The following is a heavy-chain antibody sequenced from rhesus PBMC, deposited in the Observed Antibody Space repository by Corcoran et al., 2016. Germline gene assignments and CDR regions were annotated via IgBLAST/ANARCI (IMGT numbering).Heavy chain of an antibody. Sequence: EVQLVESGGGLVQPGGSLRLSCAASGFTFSDPYMYWVRQAPGKGLEWVGFIRSKAYGGTAEYGAYVKGRFTISRDDSKSIAYLQMNSLKTEDTTVYYCTRDRMIAAYYFDYWGQGVLVTVSS. CDR3: TRDRMIAAYYFDY. V-gene: IGHV3-184*01. J-gene: IGHJ4*01. CDR2: IRSKAYGGTA. D-gene: IGHD6-25*01. CDR1: GFTFSDPY.